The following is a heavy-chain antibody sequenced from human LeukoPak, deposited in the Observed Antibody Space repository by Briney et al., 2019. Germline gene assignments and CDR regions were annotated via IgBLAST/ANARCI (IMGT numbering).Heavy chain of an antibody. CDR3: ARDRLVFSAFDI. CDR1: GFPFSSYG. CDR2: IWYDGSNK. V-gene: IGHV3-33*01. Sequence: PGGSLSLSCAASGFPFSSYGMHWVRQAPGKGLEWVAVIWYDGSNKYYADSVKGRFTISRDNSKNTLYLQMNSQRAEDTAVYYCARDRLVFSAFDIWGQGTMVTVSS. J-gene: IGHJ3*02. D-gene: IGHD2-21*02.